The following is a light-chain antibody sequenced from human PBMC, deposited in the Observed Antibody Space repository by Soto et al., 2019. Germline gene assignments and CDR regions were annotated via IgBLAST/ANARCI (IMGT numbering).Light chain of an antibody. CDR1: QSVSSN. CDR2: GAS. V-gene: IGKV3-15*01. Sequence: EIVMTQSPATLSGSPGERATLSCRASQSVSSNLAWYQQKPGQAPRLLIYGASTRATGIPARFSGSGSGTDFTLTISSLEPEDFAVYYCQQRSNWPRTFGQGTKVDI. CDR3: QQRSNWPRT. J-gene: IGKJ1*01.